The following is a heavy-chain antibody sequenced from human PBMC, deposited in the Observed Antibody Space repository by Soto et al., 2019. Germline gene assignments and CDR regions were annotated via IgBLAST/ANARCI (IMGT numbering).Heavy chain of an antibody. CDR1: AFTLSRYS. Sequence: EVQLVESGGGLVQPGGSLRLSCAASAFTLSRYSMNWVRQAPGKGLEWISYISSGSGTIYYADSVKGRFTISRDNAKNSLYLQMNSLRDEDTAVYYCASDTFANWNFYYYGLDVWGQGTTVPVSS. D-gene: IGHD1-20*01. J-gene: IGHJ6*02. V-gene: IGHV3-48*02. CDR3: ASDTFANWNFYYYGLDV. CDR2: ISSGSGTI.